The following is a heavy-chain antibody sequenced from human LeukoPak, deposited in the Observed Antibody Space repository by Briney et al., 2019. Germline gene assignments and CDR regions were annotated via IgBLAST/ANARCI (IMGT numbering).Heavy chain of an antibody. CDR1: GGSFSGYY. V-gene: IGHV4-34*01. D-gene: IGHD3-22*01. CDR3: ASDTYYYDSSGYFY. Sequence: SETLSLTCAVYGGSFSGYYWSWIRQPPGKGLEWIGEINHSGSTNYNPSLKSRVTISVDTSKNQFSLKLSSVTAADTAVYYCASDTYYYDSSGYFYRGQGTLVTVSS. J-gene: IGHJ4*02. CDR2: INHSGST.